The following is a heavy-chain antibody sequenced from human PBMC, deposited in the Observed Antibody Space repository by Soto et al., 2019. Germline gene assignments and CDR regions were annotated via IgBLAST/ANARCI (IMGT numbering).Heavy chain of an antibody. D-gene: IGHD4-17*01. CDR3: ARVDYGDYGVDY. Sequence: GGSLRLSCAASGFTFSSYSMNWVRQAPGKGLEWVSSISSSSSYIYYADSVKGRFTISRDNAKNSLYLQMNSLRAEDTAVYYCARVDYGDYGVDYWGQGTLVTVSS. J-gene: IGHJ4*02. CDR1: GFTFSSYS. CDR2: ISSSSSYI. V-gene: IGHV3-21*01.